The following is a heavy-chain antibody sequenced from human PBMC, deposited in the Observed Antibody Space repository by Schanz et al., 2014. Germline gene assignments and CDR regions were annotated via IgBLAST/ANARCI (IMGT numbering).Heavy chain of an antibody. CDR1: GFNFGDYY. D-gene: IGHD4-17*01. J-gene: IGHJ3*02. V-gene: IGHV3-7*01. CDR2: INPDGSGK. CDR3: AKDMHKDYGGKPQAFDI. Sequence: DVQLVESGGGLVQSGGSLRLSCAASGFNFGDYYMTWVRQAPGKGLESVAKINPDGSGKYYVVSVEGRFTISRDNAKNSLYLQMNSLRAEDTAVYYCAKDMHKDYGGKPQAFDIWGQGTMVTVSS.